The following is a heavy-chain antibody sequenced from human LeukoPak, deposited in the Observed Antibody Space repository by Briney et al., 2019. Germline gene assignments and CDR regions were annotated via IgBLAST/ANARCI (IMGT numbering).Heavy chain of an antibody. Sequence: SETLSLTCTVSGDSIRNYYWSWIRQPPGKGLEWIGYTYYTGSTNYNPSPKGRVTTSVDTSKNQFSLELSSVTAADTAIYYCARVMEASSVYYNYFDCWGHGTLVTVSS. D-gene: IGHD3-22*01. V-gene: IGHV4-59*01. J-gene: IGHJ4*01. CDR1: GDSIRNYY. CDR2: TYYTGST. CDR3: ARVMEASSVYYNYFDC.